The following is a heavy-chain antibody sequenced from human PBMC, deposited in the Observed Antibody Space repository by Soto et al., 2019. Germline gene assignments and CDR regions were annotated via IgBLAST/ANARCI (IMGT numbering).Heavy chain of an antibody. CDR1: GFTFSSYA. V-gene: IGHV3-23*01. Sequence: GGSLRLSCAASGFTFSSYAMSWVRQAPGKGLEWVSAIRGSGGSTYYADSVKGRFTVSRDNSKNTLYLQMSSLSAEDTAVYYCAKPLLYGGNADYFDYWGQGTLVTVSS. CDR2: IRGSGGST. D-gene: IGHD4-17*01. CDR3: AKPLLYGGNADYFDY. J-gene: IGHJ4*02.